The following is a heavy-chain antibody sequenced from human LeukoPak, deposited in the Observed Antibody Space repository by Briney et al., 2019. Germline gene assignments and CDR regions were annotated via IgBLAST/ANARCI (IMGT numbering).Heavy chain of an antibody. J-gene: IGHJ4*02. V-gene: IGHV3-48*01. CDR2: ISSSSSTI. CDR3: ARDTRSLIDY. D-gene: IGHD1-26*01. CDR1: GFTFSSYS. Sequence: GGSLRLSCAASGFTFSSYSMNWVRQAPGKGPEWVSYISSSSSTIYYADSVKGRFTISRDNAKNSLYLHMNSLRADDTAVYYCARDTRSLIDYWGQGTLVTVSS.